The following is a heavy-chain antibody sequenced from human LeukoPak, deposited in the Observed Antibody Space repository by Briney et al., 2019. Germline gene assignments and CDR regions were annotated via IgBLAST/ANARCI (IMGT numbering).Heavy chain of an antibody. J-gene: IGHJ5*02. CDR2: IYPGDSDT. Sequence: GESLKISCKGSGYSFTSYWIGWVRQMPGKGLEWMGIIYPGDSDTRYSPSFQGQVTISADKSISTAYLQWGSLKASDTAMYYCARRPGYCSGGSCHGWFDPWGQGTLVTVSS. CDR3: ARRPGYCSGGSCHGWFDP. V-gene: IGHV5-51*01. CDR1: GYSFTSYW. D-gene: IGHD2-15*01.